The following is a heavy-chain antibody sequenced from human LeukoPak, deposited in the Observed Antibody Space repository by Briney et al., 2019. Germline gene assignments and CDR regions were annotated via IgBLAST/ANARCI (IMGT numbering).Heavy chain of an antibody. Sequence: GGSLRLSCSASGFTFSSYAMHWVRQAPGKGLEYVSAISSNGGSTYYADSVKGRFTISRDNARNSLYLQMNGLRDEDTAVYYCAREIITMGFNWFDPWGQGTLVTVSS. V-gene: IGHV3-64*04. CDR2: ISSNGGST. CDR1: GFTFSSYA. J-gene: IGHJ5*02. CDR3: AREIITMGFNWFDP. D-gene: IGHD3-3*01.